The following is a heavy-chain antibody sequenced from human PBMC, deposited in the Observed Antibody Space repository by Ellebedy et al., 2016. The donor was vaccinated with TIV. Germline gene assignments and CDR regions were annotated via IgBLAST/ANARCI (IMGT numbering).Heavy chain of an antibody. V-gene: IGHV3-21*01. D-gene: IGHD3-10*01. Sequence: GGSLRLSXAASGFTFSSYSMNWVRQAPGKGLEWVSSISSSSSYIYYADSVKGRFTISRDNAKNSLYLQMNSLRAEDTAVYYCARAGGRMVRGVWVFDYWGQGTLVTVSS. J-gene: IGHJ4*02. CDR3: ARAGGRMVRGVWVFDY. CDR1: GFTFSSYS. CDR2: ISSSSSYI.